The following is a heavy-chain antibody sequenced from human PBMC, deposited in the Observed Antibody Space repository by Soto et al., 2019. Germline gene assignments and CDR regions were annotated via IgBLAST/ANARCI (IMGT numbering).Heavy chain of an antibody. V-gene: IGHV4-31*03. CDR3: ARVPNGYLIGQNWSDP. J-gene: IGHJ5*02. CDR1: GGSISSGGYY. Sequence: PSETLSLTCIVSGGSISSGGYYWSWIRQHPGKGLEWIGYIYYSGSTYYNPSLKSRVTISVDTSKNQFSLKLSSVTAADTAVYYCARVPNGYLIGQNWSDPWGQGTLVTVSS. CDR2: IYYSGST. D-gene: IGHD3-22*01.